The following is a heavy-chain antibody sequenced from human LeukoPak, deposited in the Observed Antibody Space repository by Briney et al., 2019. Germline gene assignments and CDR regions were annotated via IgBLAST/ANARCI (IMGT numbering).Heavy chain of an antibody. CDR1: GDSVSSNSAA. CDR3: ARDPEMATITGYYYYYYGMDV. D-gene: IGHD5-24*01. V-gene: IGHV6-1*01. Sequence: SQTLSLTCAISGDSVSSNSAAWNWIRQSPSRGLEWLGRTYYRSKWYNDYAVSVKSRITINPDTSKNQFSLQLNSVTPEDTAVYYCARDPEMATITGYYYYYYGMDVWGQGTTVTVSS. J-gene: IGHJ6*02. CDR2: TYYRSKWYN.